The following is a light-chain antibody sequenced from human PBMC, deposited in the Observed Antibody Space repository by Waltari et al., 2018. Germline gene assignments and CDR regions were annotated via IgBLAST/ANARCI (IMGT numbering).Light chain of an antibody. J-gene: IGKJ2*02. CDR3: QQYLRAPRT. CDR1: QSISSY. V-gene: IGKV1-39*01. Sequence: DIQMTQSPSSLSASVGDRVTITCRASQSISSYLNWYQQKPGKAPKLLIYAASSLQRGVPSRFSGSGSGTDFTLTISSLQAEDVAVYYCQQYLRAPRTFGQGTALEIK. CDR2: AAS.